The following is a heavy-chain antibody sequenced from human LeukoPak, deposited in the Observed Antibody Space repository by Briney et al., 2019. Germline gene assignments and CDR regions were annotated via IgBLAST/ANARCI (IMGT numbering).Heavy chain of an antibody. V-gene: IGHV4-34*01. J-gene: IGHJ4*02. CDR1: GGSFSGYY. D-gene: IGHD1-26*01. CDR2: INHSGST. Sequence: SETLSLTCAVYGGSFSGYYWSWIRQPPGKGLEWIGEINHSGSTNYNPSLKSRLTISVDTSKNQFSLKLSSVTAADTAVYYCAREIVGATTLDYWGQGTLVTVSS. CDR3: AREIVGATTLDY.